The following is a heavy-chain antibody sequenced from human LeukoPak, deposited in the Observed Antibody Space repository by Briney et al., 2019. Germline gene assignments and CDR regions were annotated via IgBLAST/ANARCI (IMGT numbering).Heavy chain of an antibody. Sequence: ASVKVSCKVSGYSLSELSMRWVRQAPGKGLEWMGGFDPEDGETVYALKLRGRVTMTEDTSTDTAYMELRSLRSEDTAVYYCATLYYFGSGSPSHFDYWGQGTLVTVSS. CDR2: FDPEDGET. J-gene: IGHJ4*02. CDR1: GYSLSELS. CDR3: ATLYYFGSGSPSHFDY. V-gene: IGHV1-24*01. D-gene: IGHD3-10*01.